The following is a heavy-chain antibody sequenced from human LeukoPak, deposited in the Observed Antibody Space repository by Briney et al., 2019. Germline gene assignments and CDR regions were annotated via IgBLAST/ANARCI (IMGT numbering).Heavy chain of an antibody. CDR3: ARDGTAAGLYFDL. D-gene: IGHD6-13*01. J-gene: IGHJ4*01. Sequence: GGSLRLSCAASGFTFRNYCMTWVRQVPGKGLEWVASIKQDESEKYFLDSVKGRFTISRDNTKNSLYLQMSSLRAEDTAVYYCARDGTAAGLYFDLWGQGTLVTVPS. CDR2: IKQDESEK. CDR1: GFTFRNYC. V-gene: IGHV3-7*01.